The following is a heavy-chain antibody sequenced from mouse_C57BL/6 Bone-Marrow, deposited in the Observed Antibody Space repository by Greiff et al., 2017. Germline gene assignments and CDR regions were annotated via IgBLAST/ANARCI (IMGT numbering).Heavy chain of an antibody. CDR3: ARHGTTVVAADY. D-gene: IGHD1-1*01. CDR1: GFTFSSYG. V-gene: IGHV5-6*01. J-gene: IGHJ2*01. CDR2: ISSGGSYT. Sequence: EVKLMESGGDLVKPGGSLKLSCAASGFTFSSYGMSWVRQTPDKRLEWVATISSGGSYTYYPDSVKGRFTIARDNAKNTLYLQMSSLKSEDTAMCYCARHGTTVVAADYWGQGTTLTVSS.